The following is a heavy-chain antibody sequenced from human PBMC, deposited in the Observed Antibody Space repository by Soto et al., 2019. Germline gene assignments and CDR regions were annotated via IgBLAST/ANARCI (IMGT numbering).Heavy chain of an antibody. J-gene: IGHJ4*01. D-gene: IGHD3-10*01. Sequence: SEPLSPTCSDSGGSLSNGRYFWSWIRQPPWGGLEWIGHIYNIGTTYSNPSLQSLVTISLDTSKNQFSLNLSSVIAADTSVYYCARGPSSDKVDYWG. CDR1: GGSLSNGRYF. CDR3: ARGPSSDKVDY. V-gene: IGHV4-30-4*02. CDR2: IYNIGTT.